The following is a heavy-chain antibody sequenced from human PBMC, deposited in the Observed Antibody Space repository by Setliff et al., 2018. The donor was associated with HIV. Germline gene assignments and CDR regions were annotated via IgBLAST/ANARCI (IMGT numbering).Heavy chain of an antibody. CDR1: GGSVGSGSYY. Sequence: ASETLSLTCSVSGGSVGSGSYYWSWIRQSPGKGLEWLGYIYYSGSTTYNPSLRSRVTISIDTSKNQFSLNLRSVTAADTVVYYCARDPPGYGDSKDYWGQGKLVTVSS. J-gene: IGHJ4*02. CDR3: ARDPPGYGDSKDY. V-gene: IGHV4-61*01. D-gene: IGHD4-17*01. CDR2: IYYSGST.